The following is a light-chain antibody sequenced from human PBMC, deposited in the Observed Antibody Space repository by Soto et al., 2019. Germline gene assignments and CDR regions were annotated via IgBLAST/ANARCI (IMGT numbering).Light chain of an antibody. Sequence: AIQMTQSPSSLSASVGDRVTITCRASQGIRNDLGWYQQKPGKAPKLLIYAASSLQSGVPSRFSGSGFGTVFTFTISSLQPEDFATYYCLQDYNYPRTFGQGAKVDIK. CDR3: LQDYNYPRT. CDR2: AAS. J-gene: IGKJ1*01. CDR1: QGIRND. V-gene: IGKV1-6*01.